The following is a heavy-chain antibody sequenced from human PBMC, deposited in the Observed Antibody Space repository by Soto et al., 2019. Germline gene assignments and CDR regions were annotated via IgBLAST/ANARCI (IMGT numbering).Heavy chain of an antibody. CDR3: ARSVFP. Sequence: SETLSLTCTVSGGSISTGGYYWNWILHHPGKGLEWIGYFYYSGSTYYNPSLKSRVTISVNTSKNQFSLKLSSVTAADTAVYYCARSVFPWGQGTLVTVSS. J-gene: IGHJ5*02. CDR1: GGSISTGGYY. CDR2: FYYSGST. V-gene: IGHV4-31*03.